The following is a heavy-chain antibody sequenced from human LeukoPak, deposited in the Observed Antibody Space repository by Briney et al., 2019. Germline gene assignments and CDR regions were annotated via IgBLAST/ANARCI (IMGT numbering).Heavy chain of an antibody. CDR3: AKDLNRGYCSGGSCYGLYYYYYYGMDV. J-gene: IGHJ6*02. D-gene: IGHD2-15*01. CDR2: ISYDGSNK. CDR1: GFTFSSYG. Sequence: PGRSLRLSCAASGFTFSSYGMHWVRQAPGKGLEWVAVISYDGSNKYYADSVKGRFTISRDNSKNTLYLQMNSLRAEDTAVYYCAKDLNRGYCSGGSCYGLYYYYYYGMDVWGQGTTVTVSS. V-gene: IGHV3-30*18.